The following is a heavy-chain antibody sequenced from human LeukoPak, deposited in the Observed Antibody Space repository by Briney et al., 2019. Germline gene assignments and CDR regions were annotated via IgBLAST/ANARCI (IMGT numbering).Heavy chain of an antibody. CDR3: ARENYYGSGTHTTGYYYYGMDV. J-gene: IGHJ6*04. CDR2: IIPIFGTA. Sequence: SVKVSCKASGGTFSSYAISWVRQAPGQGLEWMGGIIPIFGTANYAQKFQGRVTITADESTSTAYMELSSLRSEDTAVYYCARENYYGSGTHTTGYYYYGMDVWGKGTTVTVSS. CDR1: GGTFSSYA. V-gene: IGHV1-69*13. D-gene: IGHD3-10*01.